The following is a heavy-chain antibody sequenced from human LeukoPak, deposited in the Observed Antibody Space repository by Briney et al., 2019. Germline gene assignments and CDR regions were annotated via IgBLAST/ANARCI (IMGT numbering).Heavy chain of an antibody. CDR2: IYPGDSDT. CDR3: ARRVGLSGDYAFD. CDR1: GYSFTSYW. V-gene: IGHV5-51*01. D-gene: IGHD4-17*01. Sequence: GESLQISCKGSGYSFTSYWIGWVRQMPGKGLEWMGIIYPGDSDTRYSPSFQGQVTISADKSISTAYLQWSSLKASDTAMYYCARRVGLSGDYAFDWGQGTLVTVSS. J-gene: IGHJ4*02.